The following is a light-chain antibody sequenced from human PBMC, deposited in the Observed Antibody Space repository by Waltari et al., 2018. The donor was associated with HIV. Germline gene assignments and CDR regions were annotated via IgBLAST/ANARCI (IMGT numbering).Light chain of an antibody. CDR1: TLPKKF. J-gene: IGLJ2*01. V-gene: IGLV3-25*03. Sequence: SDEVTQTPSVSVSPGQTARITCSGETLPKKFVYWYQQKPGQAPVVVIYKDNERRSGIPERCSGSSSGTRATLTISGVQAEDEADYYCQSADSSGTSFGGGTKLTVL. CDR2: KDN. CDR3: QSADSSGTS.